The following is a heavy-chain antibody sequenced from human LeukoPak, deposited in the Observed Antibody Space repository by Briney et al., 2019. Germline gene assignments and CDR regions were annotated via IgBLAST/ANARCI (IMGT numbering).Heavy chain of an antibody. Sequence: SETLSLTCTVSGGSISSYYWSWIRQPPGKGLEWIGYIYYSGSTYYNPSPESRVTISVDTSKNQISLKLGPVTAADTAVYYCARDHPLPDVWGQRTTVTVSS. CDR1: GGSISSYY. V-gene: IGHV4-59*01. CDR2: IYYSGST. J-gene: IGHJ6*02. CDR3: ARDHPLPDV.